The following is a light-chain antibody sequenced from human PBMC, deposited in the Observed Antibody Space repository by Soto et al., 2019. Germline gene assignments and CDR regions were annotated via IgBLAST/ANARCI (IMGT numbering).Light chain of an antibody. J-gene: IGKJ5*01. CDR1: QTISNY. V-gene: IGKV1-39*01. Sequence: DIQMTQSPSSLSASVGDRVTITCRASQTISNYLNWCQKKPGKAPKLLIYAASSLQRGVPSRFSGSGSGTDFTLTIGSLQPEDFATYYCQQSYSPPPITFGQGTRLEIK. CDR2: AAS. CDR3: QQSYSPPPIT.